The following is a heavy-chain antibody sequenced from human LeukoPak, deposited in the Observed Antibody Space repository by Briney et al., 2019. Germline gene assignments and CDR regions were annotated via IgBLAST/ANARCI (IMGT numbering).Heavy chain of an antibody. CDR3: ARLRGVVVPAAIRGDYYYYYYMDV. CDR2: IYHSGST. V-gene: IGHV4-4*02. J-gene: IGHJ6*03. CDR1: GGSISSSNW. D-gene: IGHD2-2*02. Sequence: KPSETLSLTCAVSGGSISSSNWWSWVRQPPGKGLEWIGEIYHSGSTNYNPSLKSRVTISVDTSKNQFSLKLSSVTAADTAVYYCARLRGVVVPAAIRGDYYYYYYMDVWGKGTTVTVSS.